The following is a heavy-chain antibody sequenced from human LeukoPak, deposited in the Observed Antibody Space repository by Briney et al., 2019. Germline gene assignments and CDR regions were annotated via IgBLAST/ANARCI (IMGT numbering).Heavy chain of an antibody. Sequence: PGGSLRLSCAASGRTFSSYSMNWVRQAPGKGLQWVSTISGSGGSTYYADSVKGRFTISRDNSKNTLYLQMNSLRAADTAVYYCARRPGLERYYFDYWGQGTLVTVSS. V-gene: IGHV3-23*01. J-gene: IGHJ4*02. CDR3: ARRPGLERYYFDY. CDR1: GRTFSSYS. D-gene: IGHD1-1*01. CDR2: ISGSGGST.